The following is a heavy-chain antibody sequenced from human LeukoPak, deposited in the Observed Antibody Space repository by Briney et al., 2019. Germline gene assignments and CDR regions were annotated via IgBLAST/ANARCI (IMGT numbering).Heavy chain of an antibody. CDR2: IYPGDSDT. D-gene: IGHD1-26*01. J-gene: IGHJ4*02. CDR1: GYSFTSYW. CDR3: ARLSHSGSYYLPFDS. Sequence: GESLKISCKGSGYSFTSYWIGWVRQMPGKGLEWMGIIYPGDSDTRYSPSFQGQVTISADKSISTAYLQWSSLKASDTAMYYCARLSHSGSYYLPFDSWGQGTQVTVSS. V-gene: IGHV5-51*01.